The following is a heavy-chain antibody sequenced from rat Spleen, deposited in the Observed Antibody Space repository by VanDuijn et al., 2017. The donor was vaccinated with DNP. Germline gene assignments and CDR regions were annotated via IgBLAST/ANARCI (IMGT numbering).Heavy chain of an antibody. D-gene: IGHD1-4*01. CDR2: IIYDGTKT. CDR3: ATHTAGSPLSDD. V-gene: IGHV5-17*01. J-gene: IGHJ2*01. Sequence: EVQLVESGGGLVQPGRSLKLYCAASGFTFSDYAMAWVRQSPKKGLEWVATIIYDGTKTFYRDSVKGRFTISRDNAESTLYLQMDSLRSEDTATYYCATHTAGSPLSDDWGQGVMVTVSS. CDR1: GFTFSDYA.